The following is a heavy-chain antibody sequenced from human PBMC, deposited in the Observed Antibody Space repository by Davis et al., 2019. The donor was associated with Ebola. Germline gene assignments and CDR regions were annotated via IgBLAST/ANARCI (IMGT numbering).Heavy chain of an antibody. D-gene: IGHD2-2*01. V-gene: IGHV3-21*01. Sequence: GESLKISCAASGFTFSSYSMNWVRQAPGKGLEWVSSISSSSSYIYYADSVKGRFTISRDNAKNSLYLQMNSLRAEDTAVYYCARQYQLLYDAFDIWGQGTMVTVSS. CDR3: ARQYQLLYDAFDI. J-gene: IGHJ3*02. CDR2: ISSSSSYI. CDR1: GFTFSSYS.